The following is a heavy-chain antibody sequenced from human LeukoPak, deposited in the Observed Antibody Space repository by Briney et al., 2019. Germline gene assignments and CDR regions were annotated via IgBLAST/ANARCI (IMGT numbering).Heavy chain of an antibody. Sequence: ASVKVSCKASGHTFTSYAMHWVRQAPGQRLEWMGWINAGNGNTKYSQKFQGRVTITRDTSAGPAYMVLSTLKSEDTVVYSCARDYSDILTAPPPFATWAQGTRFTVPP. CDR1: GHTFTSYA. CDR2: INAGNGNT. CDR3: ARDYSDILTAPPPFAT. D-gene: IGHD3-9*01. V-gene: IGHV1-3*01. J-gene: IGHJ5*02.